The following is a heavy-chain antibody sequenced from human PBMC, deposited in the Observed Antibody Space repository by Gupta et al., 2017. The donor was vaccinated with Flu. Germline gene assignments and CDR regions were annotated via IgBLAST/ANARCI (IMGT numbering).Heavy chain of an antibody. D-gene: IGHD3-3*01. V-gene: IGHV3-23*01. CDR3: AKDELRFLEWFPRY. CDR2: ISGSGGST. Sequence: GLEWVSAISGSGGSTYYADSVKGRFTISRDNSKNTLYLQMNSLRAEDTAVYYCAKDELRFLEWFPRYWGQGTLVTVSS. J-gene: IGHJ4*02.